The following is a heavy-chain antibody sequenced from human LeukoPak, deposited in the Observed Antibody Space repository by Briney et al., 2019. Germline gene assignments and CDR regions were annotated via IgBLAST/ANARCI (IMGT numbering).Heavy chain of an antibody. CDR1: GYSISSGYY. D-gene: IGHD3-10*01. J-gene: IGHJ4*02. CDR2: IYHSGST. V-gene: IGHV4-38-2*02. CDR3: ALGYYYSSGSFDY. Sequence: SETLSLTCTVSGYSISSGYYWGWLRQPPGKGLGWIGSIYHSGSTYYNPSLKSRVTISVDTSKNQFSLKLSSVTAADTAVYYCALGYYYSSGSFDYWGQGTLVTVSS.